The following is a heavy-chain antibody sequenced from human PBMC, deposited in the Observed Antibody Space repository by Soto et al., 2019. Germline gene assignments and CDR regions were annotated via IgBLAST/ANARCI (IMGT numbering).Heavy chain of an antibody. V-gene: IGHV5-51*01. D-gene: IGHD6-6*01. CDR2: IYPGDSDT. CDR1: GYSFTSHW. Sequence: GESLKISCKGSGYSFTSHWIGWVRQMPGKGLEWMGIIYPGDSDTRYSPSFQGQVTISADKSISTAYLQWSSLKASDTAMYYCARLRYSSSLNYYYYYGMDVWGQGTTVTVSS. CDR3: ARLRYSSSLNYYYYYGMDV. J-gene: IGHJ6*02.